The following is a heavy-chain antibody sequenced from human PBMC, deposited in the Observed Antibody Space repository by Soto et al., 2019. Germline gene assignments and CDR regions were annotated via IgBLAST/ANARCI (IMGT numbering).Heavy chain of an antibody. D-gene: IGHD4-17*01. CDR3: ARGTVTTSYYYYYYGMDV. J-gene: IGHJ6*02. Sequence: VQLVQSGAEVKKPGASVKVSGKASGYTFTSYAMHWVRQAPGQRLEWMGWINAGNGNTKYSQKFQGRVTITRDTSASTAYMELSSLRSEDTAVYDCARGTVTTSYYYYYYGMDVWGQGTTVTVSS. CDR2: INAGNGNT. V-gene: IGHV1-3*01. CDR1: GYTFTSYA.